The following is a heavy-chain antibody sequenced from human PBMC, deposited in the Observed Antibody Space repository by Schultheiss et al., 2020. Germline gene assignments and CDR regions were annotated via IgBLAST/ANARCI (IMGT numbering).Heavy chain of an antibody. J-gene: IGHJ6*02. CDR3: AKDLRILGGYWFYYYGMDV. V-gene: IGHV4-59*12. CDR1: GGSISSYY. D-gene: IGHD5-12*01. Sequence: SETLSLTCSVSGGSISSYYWGWIRQPPGKGLEWIGYIYYSGSTSYNSSLKSRVTISVDTSKNQFSLKLSSVTAADTAVYYCAKDLRILGGYWFYYYGMDVWGQGTTVTVSS. CDR2: IYYSGST.